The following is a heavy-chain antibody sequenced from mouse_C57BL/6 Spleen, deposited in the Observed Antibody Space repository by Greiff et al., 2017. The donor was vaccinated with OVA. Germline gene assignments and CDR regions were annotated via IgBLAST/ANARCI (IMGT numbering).Heavy chain of an antibody. CDR2: IYPRSGNT. J-gene: IGHJ3*01. V-gene: IGHV1-81*01. CDR1: GYTFTSYG. Sequence: QVQLQQSGAELARPGASVKLSCKASGYTFTSYGISWVKQRTGQGLEWIGEIYPRSGNTYYNEKFKGKATLTADKSSSTAYMELRSLTSEDSAVDFCARAGDGTWCAYWGQGTLVTVSA. D-gene: IGHD1-1*01. CDR3: ARAGDGTWCAY.